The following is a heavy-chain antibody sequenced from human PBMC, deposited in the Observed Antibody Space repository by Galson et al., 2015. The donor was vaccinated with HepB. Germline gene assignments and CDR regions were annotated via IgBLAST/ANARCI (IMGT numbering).Heavy chain of an antibody. D-gene: IGHD3-22*01. CDR1: GFTFSSYS. Sequence: SLRLSCAASGFTFSSYSMNWVRQAPGTGLEWISYISSTGNTIFYADSVKGRFTISRDNAKNSLYLQLNSLRAEDTAVYYCAVARNYYDSSAYYYVGYWGQGALITVSS. CDR2: ISSTGNTI. J-gene: IGHJ4*02. CDR3: AVARNYYDSSAYYYVGY. V-gene: IGHV3-48*01.